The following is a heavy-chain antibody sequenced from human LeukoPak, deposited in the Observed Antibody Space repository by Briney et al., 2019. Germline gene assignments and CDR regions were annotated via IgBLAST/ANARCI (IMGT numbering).Heavy chain of an antibody. CDR3: ATSSGGSYFGMDV. CDR2: IYPGDSDT. D-gene: IGHD6-25*01. CDR1: GYSFSSQW. V-gene: IGHV5-51*01. J-gene: IGHJ6*02. Sequence: GESLKISCKCSGYSFSSQWIGWVRQMPGKGLEWMGIIYPGDSDTRYGPSFQGRVTISADKSISTAYLQWSSLKASDTAMFYCATSSGGSYFGMDVWGQGTPVTVSS.